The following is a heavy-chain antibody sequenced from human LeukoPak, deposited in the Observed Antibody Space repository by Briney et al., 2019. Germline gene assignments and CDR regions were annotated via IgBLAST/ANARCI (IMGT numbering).Heavy chain of an antibody. J-gene: IGHJ4*02. CDR3: AKDMIGSGSYSFDY. D-gene: IGHD3-10*01. CDR1: GFTFSSYG. V-gene: IGHV3-23*01. Sequence: GGTLRLSCAASGFTFSSYGMSWVRQAPGKGLEWVSAISGSGGSTYYADSVKGRFTISRDNSKNTLYLQMNSLRAEDTAVYYCAKDMIGSGSYSFDYWGQGTLVTVSS. CDR2: ISGSGGST.